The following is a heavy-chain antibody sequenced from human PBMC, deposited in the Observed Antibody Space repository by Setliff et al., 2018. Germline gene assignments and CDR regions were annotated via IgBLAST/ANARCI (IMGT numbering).Heavy chain of an antibody. D-gene: IGHD2-21*01. V-gene: IGHV3-7*03. J-gene: IGHJ4*02. CDR2: IKQDGSEE. CDR3: TTRYHNPGDGYMAVFDF. CDR1: GFTFNKHW. Sequence: GGSLRLSCTASGFTFNKHWMTWVRQAPGKGLEWVANIKQDGSEEYYVDSVRGRFTISRNNAHNSLYLQMNNLRVEDTAVYYCTTRYHNPGDGYMAVFDFWGQGSLVTVSS.